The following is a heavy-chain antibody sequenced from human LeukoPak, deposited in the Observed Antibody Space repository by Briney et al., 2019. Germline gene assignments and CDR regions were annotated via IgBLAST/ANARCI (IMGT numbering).Heavy chain of an antibody. CDR2: INPSGGST. D-gene: IGHD1-1*01. Sequence: ASVKVSCKASGYTFTSYYMHWVRQAPGQGLEWMGIINPSGGSTTYAQKFQGRVTMTRDMSTNTIYMELSSLRSEDTAVYYCTRSGHAGERDNWGQGTLVTVSS. J-gene: IGHJ4*02. V-gene: IGHV1-46*01. CDR3: TRSGHAGERDN. CDR1: GYTFTSYY.